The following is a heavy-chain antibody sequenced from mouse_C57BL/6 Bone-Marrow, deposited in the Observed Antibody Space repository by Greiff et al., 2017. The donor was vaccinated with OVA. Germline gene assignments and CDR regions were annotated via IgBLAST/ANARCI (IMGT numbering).Heavy chain of an antibody. V-gene: IGHV5-17*01. CDR1: GFTFSDYG. CDR3: ARPWDYDGFDY. Sequence: EVKVVESGGGLVKPGGSLKLSCAASGFTFSDYGMHWVRQAPEKGLEWVAYISSGSSTIYYADTVKGRFTISRDNAKNTLFMQMTSLRSEDTAMYYCARPWDYDGFDYWGQGTTLTVSS. J-gene: IGHJ2*01. CDR2: ISSGSSTI. D-gene: IGHD2-4*01.